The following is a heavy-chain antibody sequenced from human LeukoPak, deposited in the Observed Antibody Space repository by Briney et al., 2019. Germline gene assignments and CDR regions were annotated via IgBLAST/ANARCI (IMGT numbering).Heavy chain of an antibody. J-gene: IGHJ5*02. D-gene: IGHD2-15*01. CDR3: ATEPPSCSGGSCYWFDP. V-gene: IGHV1-24*01. CDR2: FDPEDGET. CDR1: GYTLTELS. Sequence: ASVKVSCKVSGYTLTELSMHWVRQAPGKGLEWMGGFDPEDGETIYAQKFQGRVTMTEDTSTDTAYMELSSLRSEDTAVYYCATEPPSCSGGSCYWFDPWGQGTLVTVSS.